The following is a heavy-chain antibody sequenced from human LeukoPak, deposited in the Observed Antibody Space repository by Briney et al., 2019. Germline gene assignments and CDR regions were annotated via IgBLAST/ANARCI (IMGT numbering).Heavy chain of an antibody. V-gene: IGHV4-59*01. CDR3: ARGSYSDLSFDS. CDR2: VYYSGST. J-gene: IGHJ4*02. D-gene: IGHD5-18*01. CDR1: GGSISSYY. Sequence: PSETLSLTCTVSGGSISSYYWSWIRQPPGKGLEWIGCVYYSGSTNYNPSLKSRVTLSVDTSKNQYSLKLSSVTAADTAVYYCARGSYSDLSFDSWGLGTLVTVSS.